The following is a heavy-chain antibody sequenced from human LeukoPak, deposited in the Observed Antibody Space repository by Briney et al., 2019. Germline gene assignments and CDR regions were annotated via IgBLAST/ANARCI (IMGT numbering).Heavy chain of an antibody. V-gene: IGHV1-2*02. CDR3: ARADPWQLYFDY. CDR1: GYPFSAYF. Sequence: GASVKVSCKASGYPFSAYFMHWVRQAPGQGLEWMGWINPNSGGTNSVQKFQGRVTMTRDTSINTAYMELSRLRSDDTAVYYCARADPWQLYFDYWGQGTLVTVSS. J-gene: IGHJ4*02. CDR2: INPNSGGT. D-gene: IGHD6-13*01.